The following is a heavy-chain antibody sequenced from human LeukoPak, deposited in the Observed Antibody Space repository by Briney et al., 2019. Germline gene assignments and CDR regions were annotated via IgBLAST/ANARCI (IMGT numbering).Heavy chain of an antibody. CDR3: SSEQQTSGCYRLGAFNI. Sequence: SETLSLTCTVSGGSISRYYWSGIRQPPGEGLEWIGYIYYSWRTNYNPSLKSRFTISVETSKNQFSLKLSAVTAASTAVYYLSSEQQTSGCYRLGAFNIRLQARMVTVCS. D-gene: IGHD6-19*01. CDR1: GGSISRYY. CDR2: IYYSWRT. V-gene: IGHV4-59*01. J-gene: IGHJ3*02.